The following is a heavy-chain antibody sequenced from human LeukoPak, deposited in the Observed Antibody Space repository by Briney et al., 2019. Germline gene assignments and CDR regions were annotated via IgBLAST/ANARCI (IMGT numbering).Heavy chain of an antibody. V-gene: IGHV3-23*01. Sequence: GGSLRLSCAASGFAFTNYDMTWVRQAPGKGLEWVSLVTTSGTITYYADSVRGRFTVSRDNSMNTLYLQMTSLRAEDTAVYYCAKNRGATMIGGGLDYWGQGTLVTVSS. J-gene: IGHJ4*02. CDR2: VTTSGTIT. CDR1: GFAFTNYD. CDR3: AKNRGATMIGGGLDY. D-gene: IGHD3-10*02.